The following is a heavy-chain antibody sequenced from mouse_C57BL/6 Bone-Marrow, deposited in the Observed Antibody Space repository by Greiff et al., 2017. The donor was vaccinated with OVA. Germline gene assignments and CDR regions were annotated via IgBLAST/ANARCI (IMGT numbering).Heavy chain of an antibody. V-gene: IGHV3-6*01. CDR2: ISYDGSN. J-gene: IGHJ3*01. D-gene: IGHD2-3*01. CDR3: ARVGLYDGYPAWFAY. Sequence: EVQLQESGPGLVKPSQSLSLTCSVTGYSITSGYYWNWIRQFPGNKLEWMGYISYDGSNNYNPSLKNRISITRDTSKNQFFLKLNSVTTEDTATYYCARVGLYDGYPAWFAYWGQGTLVTVSA. CDR1: GYSITSGYY.